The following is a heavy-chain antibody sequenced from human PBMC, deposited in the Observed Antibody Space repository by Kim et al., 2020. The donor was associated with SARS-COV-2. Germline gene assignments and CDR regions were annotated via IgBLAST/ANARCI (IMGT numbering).Heavy chain of an antibody. J-gene: IGHJ4*02. D-gene: IGHD2-2*02. Sequence: ASVKVSCKASGYTFTSYGISWVRQAPGQGLEWMGWISAYNGNTNYAQKLQGRVTMTTDTSTSTAYMELRSMRSDDTAVYYCARALGYCSSTSCYIALLVDWGQGTLVTVSS. V-gene: IGHV1-18*01. CDR2: ISAYNGNT. CDR1: GYTFTSYG. CDR3: ARALGYCSSTSCYIALLVD.